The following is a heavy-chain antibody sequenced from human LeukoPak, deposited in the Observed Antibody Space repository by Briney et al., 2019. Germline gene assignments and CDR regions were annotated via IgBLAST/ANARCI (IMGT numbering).Heavy chain of an antibody. D-gene: IGHD3-10*01. Sequence: GGSLRLSCAASGFTFSSYSMNWVRQAPGKGLEWVSSISSSSSYIYYADSVKGRFAISRDNAKNSLYLQMNSLRAEDTAVYYCARDLRPPSTFGELLSRYNWFDPWGQGTLVTVSS. CDR2: ISSSSSYI. CDR3: ARDLRPPSTFGELLSRYNWFDP. J-gene: IGHJ5*02. CDR1: GFTFSSYS. V-gene: IGHV3-21*01.